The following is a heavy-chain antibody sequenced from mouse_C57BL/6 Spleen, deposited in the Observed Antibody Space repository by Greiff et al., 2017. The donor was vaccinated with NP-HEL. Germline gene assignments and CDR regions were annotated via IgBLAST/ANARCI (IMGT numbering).Heavy chain of an antibody. CDR2: ISSGSSTI. D-gene: IGHD2-4*01. CDR3: ARPHYDYDGDYYAMDY. CDR1: GFTFSDYG. J-gene: IGHJ4*01. Sequence: EVMLVESGGGLVKPGGSLKLSCAASGFTFSDYGMHWVRQAPEKGLEWVAYISSGSSTIYYADTVKGRFTISRDNAKNTLFLQMTSLRSEDTAMYYCARPHYDYDGDYYAMDYWGQRTSVTVSS. V-gene: IGHV5-17*01.